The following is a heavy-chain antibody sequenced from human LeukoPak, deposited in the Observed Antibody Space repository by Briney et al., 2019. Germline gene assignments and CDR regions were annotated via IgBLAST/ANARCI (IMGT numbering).Heavy chain of an antibody. CDR2: ISSSNSNT. D-gene: IGHD4-11*01. CDR1: VYILSDYY. Sequence: GGSLRLSCEASVYILSDYYMSWIRQAPGRGLEWFSHISSSNSNTYYEDSVKGRFTISRDNAKNSLYLQMNSLRAEDTAVYYCARDIGGMTTEYYFDFWGQGTLVTVSS. CDR3: ARDIGGMTTEYYFDF. V-gene: IGHV3-11*01. J-gene: IGHJ4*02.